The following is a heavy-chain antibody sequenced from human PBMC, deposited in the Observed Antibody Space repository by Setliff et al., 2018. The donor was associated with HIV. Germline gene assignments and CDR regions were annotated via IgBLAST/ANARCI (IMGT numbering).Heavy chain of an antibody. J-gene: IGHJ4*02. CDR3: ARVGYHGSGRYSFDY. CDR2: IHTSGST. D-gene: IGHD3-10*01. Sequence: SETLSLTCTVSGGSISSGSYYWSWIRQPAGKGLEWIGNIHTSGSTKYNPSLKSRVTISADTSKNQFSLNLSSVTAAETAVYYCARVGYHGSGRYSFDYWGQGTLVTVSS. CDR1: GGSISSGSYY. V-gene: IGHV4-61*09.